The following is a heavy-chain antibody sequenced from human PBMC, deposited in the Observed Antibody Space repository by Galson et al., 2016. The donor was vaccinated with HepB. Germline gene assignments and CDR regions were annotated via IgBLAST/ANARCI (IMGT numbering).Heavy chain of an antibody. V-gene: IGHV4-59*01. CDR1: GGSINSYH. J-gene: IGHJ5*02. CDR3: ARGARTLVRGVIARFDP. CDR2: IYYTGNT. D-gene: IGHD3-10*01. Sequence: SETLSLTCTVSGGSINSYHWNWIRQPPGKGLEWIASIYYTGNTTYNPSLESRVTISVDTSKNHFSLRLTSVTAADTAVYYCARGARTLVRGVIARFDPWGQGTLVIVSS.